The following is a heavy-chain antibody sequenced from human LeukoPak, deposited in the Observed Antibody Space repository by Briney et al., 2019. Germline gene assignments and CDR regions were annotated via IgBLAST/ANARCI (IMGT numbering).Heavy chain of an antibody. CDR1: GGSFSGYY. CDR3: ARLYYYYYYMDV. J-gene: IGHJ6*03. V-gene: IGHV4-39*01. Sequence: SETLSLTCAVYGGSFSGYYWGWIRQPPGKGLEWIGSIYYSGSTYYNSSLKSRVTISVDTSKNQFSLKLSSVTAADTAVYYCARLYYYYYYMDVWGKGTTVTISS. CDR2: IYYSGST.